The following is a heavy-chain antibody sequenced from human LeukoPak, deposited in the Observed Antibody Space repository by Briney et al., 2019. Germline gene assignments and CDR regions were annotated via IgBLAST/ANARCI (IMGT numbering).Heavy chain of an antibody. D-gene: IGHD3-10*01. CDR1: GFTFSSYS. V-gene: IGHV3-21*04. CDR2: ISGSNSYI. CDR3: AKGIWFGELSPVGSNWFDP. J-gene: IGHJ5*02. Sequence: PGGSLRLSCAASGFTFSSYSMNWVRQAPGKGLEWVSSISGSNSYIYYADSMKGRFTISRDNAKNSLYLQMNSLRAEDTALYYCAKGIWFGELSPVGSNWFDPWGQGTLVTVSS.